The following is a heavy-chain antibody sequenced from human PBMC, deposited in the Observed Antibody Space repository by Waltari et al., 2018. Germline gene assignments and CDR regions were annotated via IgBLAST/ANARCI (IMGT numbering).Heavy chain of an antibody. V-gene: IGHV3-21*01. Sequence: EVQLMESGGGLVKPGGSLRLSCAASGFTFSTYNMNWVRQAPGKGLEWVSSVSSNGAYIHYGDSVKGRFTISRDNAKTSLYLQMNGLRDEDTAVYYCARGGWGFYPDLWGQ. J-gene: IGHJ5*02. CDR2: VSSNGAYI. D-gene: IGHD7-27*01. CDR1: GFTFSTYN. CDR3: ARGGWGFYPDL.